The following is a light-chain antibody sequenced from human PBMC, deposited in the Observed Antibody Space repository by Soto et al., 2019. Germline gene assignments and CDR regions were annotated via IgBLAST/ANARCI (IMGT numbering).Light chain of an antibody. CDR1: QSISSY. V-gene: IGKV1-39*01. J-gene: IGKJ1*01. CDR2: AAS. Sequence: DIQTTQSPSSLSASVGDRVTITCRASQSISSYLNWYQQKPGKAPKLLIYAASSLQSGVPSRFSGSGSGTDFTLTISSLQPEDFGTYYCEQSYSTPRTFGQGTRVDIK. CDR3: EQSYSTPRT.